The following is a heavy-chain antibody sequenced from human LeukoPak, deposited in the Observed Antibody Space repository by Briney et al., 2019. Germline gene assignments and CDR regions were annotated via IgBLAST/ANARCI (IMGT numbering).Heavy chain of an antibody. D-gene: IGHD4-17*01. J-gene: IGHJ4*02. Sequence: PGRSLRLSCAASGFTFSSYAMHWVRQAPGKGLEWVAVISYDGSNKYYADSVKGRFTISRDNSKNTLYLQMNSLRAEDTAVYYCASSYGDYSVANYWGQGTLVTVSS. CDR3: ASSYGDYSVANY. V-gene: IGHV3-30-3*01. CDR1: GFTFSSYA. CDR2: ISYDGSNK.